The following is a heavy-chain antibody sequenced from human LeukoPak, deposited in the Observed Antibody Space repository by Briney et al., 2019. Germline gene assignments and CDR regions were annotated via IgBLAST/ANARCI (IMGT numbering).Heavy chain of an antibody. J-gene: IGHJ3*02. D-gene: IGHD5-12*01. CDR3: ARELRRAFDI. CDR2: IIPIFGTA. Sequence: ASVKVSCEASGGTFSSYAISWVRQAPGQGLEWMGGIIPIFGTANYAQKFQGRVTITTDESTSTAYMELSSLRPEDTAVYYCARELRRAFDIWGQGTMVTVSS. CDR1: GGTFSSYA. V-gene: IGHV1-69*05.